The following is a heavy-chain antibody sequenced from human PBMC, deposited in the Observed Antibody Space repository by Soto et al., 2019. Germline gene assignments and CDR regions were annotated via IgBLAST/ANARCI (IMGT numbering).Heavy chain of an antibody. CDR2: ISYDGSNK. J-gene: IGHJ4*02. CDR1: GFTFSSYA. Sequence: GGSLRLSCAASGFTFSSYAMHWVRQAPGKGLEWVAVISYDGSNKYYADSVKGRFTISRDNSKNTLYLQMNSLRAEDTAVYYCARDLSGDTAMVRLFDYWGQGTLVTVSS. V-gene: IGHV3-30-3*01. D-gene: IGHD5-18*01. CDR3: ARDLSGDTAMVRLFDY.